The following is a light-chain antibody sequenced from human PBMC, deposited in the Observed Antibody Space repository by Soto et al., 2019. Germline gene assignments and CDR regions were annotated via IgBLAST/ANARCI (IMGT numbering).Light chain of an antibody. CDR1: ITDIGAYNY. Sequence: QSVLAQPASVSGSPGQSITISCTGTITDIGAYNYASWYQQHPGKAPKLLIYGVSSRPSGVSNRFSGSKSGNAAYLTISGLQADDEAGYYCSSYTSSITPYVFGTGTKVTVL. CDR3: SSYTSSITPYV. J-gene: IGLJ1*01. CDR2: GVS. V-gene: IGLV2-14*01.